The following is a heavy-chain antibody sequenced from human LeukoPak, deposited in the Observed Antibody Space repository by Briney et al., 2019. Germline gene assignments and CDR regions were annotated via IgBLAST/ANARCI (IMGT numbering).Heavy chain of an antibody. D-gene: IGHD4-17*01. CDR1: GFNFHNYD. Sequence: GGSLRLSCATSGFNFHNYDMHWVRQAPGKGLEWVAFIQYDGSNKYYADSVKGRFTISRDNAKNSLYLQMNSLRAEDTAVYYCARVFYGDYGERGWYFDLWGRGTLVTVSS. J-gene: IGHJ2*01. CDR3: ARVFYGDYGERGWYFDL. CDR2: IQYDGSNK. V-gene: IGHV3-30*02.